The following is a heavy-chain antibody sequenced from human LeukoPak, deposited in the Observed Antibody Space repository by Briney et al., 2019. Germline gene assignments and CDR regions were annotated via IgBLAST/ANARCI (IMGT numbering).Heavy chain of an antibody. Sequence: GGSLRLSCAASGFTVSSNYMSWVRQAPGKGLEWVSILYSAGATYYADAVKGRFTISRDNSKNTLYLQMNSLRVEDTAVYYCASGGTGARKFYSDPFHHWGQGTLATVSS. J-gene: IGHJ4*02. D-gene: IGHD2-15*01. V-gene: IGHV3-53*01. CDR3: ASGGTGARKFYSDPFHH. CDR2: LYSAGAT. CDR1: GFTVSSNY.